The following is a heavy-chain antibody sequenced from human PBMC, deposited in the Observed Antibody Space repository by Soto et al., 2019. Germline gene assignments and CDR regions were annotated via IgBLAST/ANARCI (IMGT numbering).Heavy chain of an antibody. J-gene: IGHJ4*02. CDR2: IYHSGST. CDR3: TKYDYDSGGFGYFDY. Sequence: PSETLSLTCTVAGGSISSSSYYWGWIRQPPGKGLEWIGSIYHSGSTDYNPSLKSPVTISVDTSKNQFSLKLSSVTAADTAVYYCTKYDYDSGGFGYFDYWGQGTLVTVSS. CDR1: GGSISSSSYY. D-gene: IGHD3-22*01. V-gene: IGHV4-39*01.